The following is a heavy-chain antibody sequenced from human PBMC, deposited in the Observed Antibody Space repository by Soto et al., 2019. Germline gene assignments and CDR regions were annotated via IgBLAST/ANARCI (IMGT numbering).Heavy chain of an antibody. D-gene: IGHD2-8*01. CDR3: ARESKWYGGQYFQD. CDR2: ISGSGDKT. CDR1: GFTFKYYA. J-gene: IGHJ1*01. Sequence: VQLLQSGGGLAQPGTSPRLSCAASGFTFKYYAMTWVRQAPGKGLEWVSTISGSGDKTDYADSVKGRFRVSRDNSKDTLYLQMDSLRADDTALYYCARESKWYGGQYFQDWGQGTLVTVSS. V-gene: IGHV3-23*01.